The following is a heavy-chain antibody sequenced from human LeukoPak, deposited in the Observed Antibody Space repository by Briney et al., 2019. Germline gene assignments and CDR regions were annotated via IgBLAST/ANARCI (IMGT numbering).Heavy chain of an antibody. D-gene: IGHD5-12*01. CDR2: ISSSCSTI. J-gene: IGHJ4*02. CDR1: RFTFSDYY. Sequence: GGYLLLYCAASRFTFSDYYMSWIRPAPGKWLEWVSYISSSCSTIDYADSVKGRFTISRDNAKNSLYLQMNSLRAEDTAVYYCARSKPRYSGYDFDFDYWGQGTLVTVSS. CDR3: ARSKPRYSGYDFDFDY. V-gene: IGHV3-11*01.